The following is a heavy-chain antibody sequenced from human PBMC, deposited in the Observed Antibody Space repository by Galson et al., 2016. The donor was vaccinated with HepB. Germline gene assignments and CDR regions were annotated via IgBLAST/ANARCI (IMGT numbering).Heavy chain of an antibody. CDR2: ITAGGNTI. D-gene: IGHD3-22*01. CDR1: EFSFRSYS. V-gene: IGHV3-48*02. J-gene: IGHJ4*02. CDR3: ARAGVAYETSGYFYGQLDY. Sequence: SLRLSCAASEFSFRSYSMNWVRQAPGKGLEWLSSITAGGNTIYYADSVEGRFTISRDNAKSSLYLQMKSLRDDDTAVYFCARAGVAYETSGYFYGQLDYWGQGTLVIVSS.